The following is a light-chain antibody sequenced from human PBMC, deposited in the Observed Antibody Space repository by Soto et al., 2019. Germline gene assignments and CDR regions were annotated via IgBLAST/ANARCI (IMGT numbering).Light chain of an antibody. CDR2: GAS. CDR3: QHFGGSPPKYT. V-gene: IGKV3-20*01. J-gene: IGKJ2*01. CDR1: QSVRSNF. Sequence: EIVMTQSPATLSVSPGERATLSCRASQSVRSNFLAWYQHKVGQAPRLLMYGASIRAAGAPDRFTGGGSGTEFTLTISRVEPEDFAVYYCQHFGGSPPKYTFGQGTKLEI.